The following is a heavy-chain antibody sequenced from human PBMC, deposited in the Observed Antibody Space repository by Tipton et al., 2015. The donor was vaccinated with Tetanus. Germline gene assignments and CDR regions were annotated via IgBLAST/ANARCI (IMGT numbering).Heavy chain of an antibody. CDR3: ARDSTYLFDY. Sequence: SGFTFSNSWMTWVRQAPGKWLEWVSGISGSGDRIFYADSVKGRFTISRDNAKNSLYLQMNSLRAEDTAVYYCARDSTYLFDYWGQGTLVTVSS. D-gene: IGHD2-2*01. J-gene: IGHJ4*02. V-gene: IGHV3-21*01. CDR1: GFTFSNSW. CDR2: ISGSGDRI.